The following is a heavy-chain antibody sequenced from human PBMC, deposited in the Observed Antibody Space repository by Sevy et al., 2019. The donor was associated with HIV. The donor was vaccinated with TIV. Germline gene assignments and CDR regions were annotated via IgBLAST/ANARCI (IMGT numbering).Heavy chain of an antibody. CDR2: INHSGST. CDR3: ARHCSGTSCSHAFDI. CDR1: GGSFSGYY. D-gene: IGHD2-2*01. V-gene: IGHV4-34*01. J-gene: IGHJ3*02. Sequence: SETLSLTCAVYGGSFSGYYWSWIRQPPGKGLEWIGEINHSGSTNYNPSLKSRDTISIDTSKNQFSLKLSSVTAADTAVYYCARHCSGTSCSHAFDIWGQWTMVTVSS.